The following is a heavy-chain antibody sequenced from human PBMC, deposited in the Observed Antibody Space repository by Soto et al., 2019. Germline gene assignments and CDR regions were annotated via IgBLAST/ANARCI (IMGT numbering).Heavy chain of an antibody. CDR3: AKEYGSTWIDH. V-gene: IGHV3-30*18. Sequence: QVQLVESGGGVFPPGRSLRLSCAASGFTFSTYGMHWVRQAPGKGLEWVAAMSYDGTKQYYVDSVKGRFTISRDNSRNTLFLQLNSLRDQDTAVYYCAKEYGSTWIDHWGQGTPVTVSS. CDR1: GFTFSTYG. CDR2: MSYDGTKQ. D-gene: IGHD6-13*01. J-gene: IGHJ4*02.